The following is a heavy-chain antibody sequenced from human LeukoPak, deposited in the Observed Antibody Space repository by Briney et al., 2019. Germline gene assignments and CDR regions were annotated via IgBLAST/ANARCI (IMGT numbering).Heavy chain of an antibody. CDR3: ARITMVRGVIKREIDF. D-gene: IGHD3-10*01. CDR1: GFTFSRYS. V-gene: IGHV3-21*01. CDR2: ISSSSSYI. Sequence: GGSFTLFCAASGFTFSRYSMNWVRPASGTGLASVSSISSSSSYINYGDSVKGRFTISRDNAKNSLYLQMNSLRAEDTVVYYCARITMVRGVIKREIDFWGQGILVTVSS. J-gene: IGHJ4*02.